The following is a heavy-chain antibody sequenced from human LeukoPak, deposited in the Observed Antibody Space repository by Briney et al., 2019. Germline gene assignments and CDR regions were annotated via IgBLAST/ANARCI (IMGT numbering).Heavy chain of an antibody. CDR2: IYYSGST. J-gene: IGHJ5*02. Sequence: GSLRLSCAASGFTFSDYYMSWIRQAPGKGLEWIGSIYYSGSTYYNPSLKSRVTISVDTSKNQFSLKLSSVTAADTAVYYCARDLLIAVYNWFDPWGQGTLVTVSS. CDR1: GFTFSDYY. V-gene: IGHV4-38-2*02. CDR3: ARDLLIAVYNWFDP. D-gene: IGHD6-19*01.